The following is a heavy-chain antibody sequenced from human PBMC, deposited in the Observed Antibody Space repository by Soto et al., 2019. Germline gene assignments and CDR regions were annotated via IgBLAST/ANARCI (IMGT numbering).Heavy chain of an antibody. V-gene: IGHV3-74*01. J-gene: IGHJ1*01. Sequence: EVQLVESGGGLVQPGGSLRISCAASGFTFSNYWMYWVRKVPGKGLVWVSRIAADGSNTAYADSVEGRFSISRDNAKNTLYLQMNSLRPDDTALYYCAKTRGPCLRDGLDYWGQGTLVTVSS. CDR3: AKTRGPCLRDGLDY. D-gene: IGHD1-1*01. CDR2: IAADGSNT. CDR1: GFTFSNYW.